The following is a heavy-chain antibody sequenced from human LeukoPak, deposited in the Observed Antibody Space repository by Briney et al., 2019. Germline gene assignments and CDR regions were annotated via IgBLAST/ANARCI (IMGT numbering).Heavy chain of an antibody. CDR2: MNPDSGST. J-gene: IGHJ4*02. V-gene: IGHV1-8*01. CDR1: GYTFTSHD. CDR3: ARVMGRTQYSSGRVFRY. Sequence: ASVKVSCKSSGYTFTSHDINWVRQATGQGLEWMGWMNPDSGSTGYAQKFQGRVTMTRNTSISTAYMELSSLRSEDTAVYYCARVMGRTQYSSGRVFRYWGQGTLVTVSS. D-gene: IGHD6-19*01.